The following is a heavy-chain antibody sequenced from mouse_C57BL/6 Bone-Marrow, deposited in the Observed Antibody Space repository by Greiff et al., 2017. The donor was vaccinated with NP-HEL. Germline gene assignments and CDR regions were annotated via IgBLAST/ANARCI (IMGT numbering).Heavy chain of an antibody. J-gene: IGHJ3*01. Sequence: EVKVEESGEGLVKPGGSLKLSCAASGFTFSSYAMSWVRQTPEKRLEWVAYISSGGDYIYYADTVKGRFTISRDNARNTLYLQMSSLKSEDTAMDYCTREDYGSSPWFAYWGQGTLVTVSA. D-gene: IGHD1-1*01. V-gene: IGHV5-9-1*02. CDR1: GFTFSSYA. CDR3: TREDYGSSPWFAY. CDR2: ISSGGDYI.